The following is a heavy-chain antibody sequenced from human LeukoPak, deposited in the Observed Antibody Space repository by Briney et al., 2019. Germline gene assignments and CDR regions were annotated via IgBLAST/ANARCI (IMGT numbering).Heavy chain of an antibody. Sequence: SETLSLTCAVYGGSFSGYYWSWIRQPPGKGLEWIGEINHSGSTNYNPSFKSRVTISVDTSKNQFSLKLSSVTAADTAVYYCARHAAASDYWGQGTLVTVSS. D-gene: IGHD6-13*01. CDR2: INHSGST. CDR1: GGSFSGYY. V-gene: IGHV4-34*01. CDR3: ARHAAASDY. J-gene: IGHJ4*02.